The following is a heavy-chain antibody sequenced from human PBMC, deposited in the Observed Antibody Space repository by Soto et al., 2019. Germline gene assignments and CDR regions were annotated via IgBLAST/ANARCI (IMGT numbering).Heavy chain of an antibody. D-gene: IGHD1-1*01. CDR2: TYYRSKWYN. Sequence: SPTLSLTCAISGDSVSSNSAAWNWIRQSPSRGLEWLGRTYYRSKWYNDYAVSVKSRITINPDTSKNQFSLQLNSVTPEDTAVYYCAREGYNWNDDPLQIDYWGQGTLVTVSS. V-gene: IGHV6-1*01. J-gene: IGHJ4*02. CDR3: AREGYNWNDDPLQIDY. CDR1: GDSVSSNSAA.